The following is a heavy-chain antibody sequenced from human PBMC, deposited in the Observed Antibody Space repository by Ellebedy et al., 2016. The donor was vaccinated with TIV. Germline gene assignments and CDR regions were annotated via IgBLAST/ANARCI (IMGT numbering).Heavy chain of an antibody. D-gene: IGHD6-13*01. CDR3: VRDGGIAAALDAFDI. Sequence: GESLKISCAASGFTFGNYAMTWVRQAPGKGLEWVSSLTGSGGGTYYADSVKGRFTISRDNAKNSLFLQMNSLRDEDTAVYYCVRDGGIAAALDAFDIWGQGTMVAVSS. V-gene: IGHV3-23*01. J-gene: IGHJ3*02. CDR1: GFTFGNYA. CDR2: LTGSGGGT.